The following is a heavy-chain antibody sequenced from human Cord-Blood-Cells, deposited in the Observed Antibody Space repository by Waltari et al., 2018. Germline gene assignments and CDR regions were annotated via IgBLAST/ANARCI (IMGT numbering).Heavy chain of an antibody. V-gene: IGHV4-39*07. D-gene: IGHD6-13*01. Sequence: QLQLQESGPGLVKPSETLPLTCTVPGGSISSSSYYWGWIRQPPGKGLEWIGSIYYSGSTYYNPSLKSRVTISVDTSKNQFSLKLSSVTAADTAVYYCARHVDSSSWLFDYWGQGTLVTVSS. CDR2: IYYSGST. CDR1: GGSISSSSYY. CDR3: ARHVDSSSWLFDY. J-gene: IGHJ4*02.